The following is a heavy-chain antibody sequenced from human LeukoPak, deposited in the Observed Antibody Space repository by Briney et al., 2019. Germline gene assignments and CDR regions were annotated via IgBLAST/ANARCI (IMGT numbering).Heavy chain of an antibody. V-gene: IGHV5-51*01. D-gene: IGHD6-13*01. CDR3: ARQGSSSWPSLYYYYYMDV. Sequence: GESLKISCKGSGYSFTSYWIGWVRQMPGKGLEWMGIIYPGDSDTRYSPSFQGQVTISADKSISTAYLQWSSLKASDTAIYYCARQGSSSWPSLYYYYYMDVWGKGTTVTVSS. CDR2: IYPGDSDT. CDR1: GYSFTSYW. J-gene: IGHJ6*03.